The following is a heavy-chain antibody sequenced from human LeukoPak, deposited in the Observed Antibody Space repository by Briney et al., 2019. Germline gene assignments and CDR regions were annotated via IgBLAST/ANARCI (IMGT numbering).Heavy chain of an antibody. J-gene: IGHJ4*02. CDR2: LDTDGSDT. D-gene: IGHD2-2*01. Sequence: GGSLRLSCAASGFTFSNYAMSWVRQAPGKGLVWVSRLDTDGSDTSYADSVKGRFTISRDNAKNTLYLQMNNLRAEDTAMYYCARDRYPAAREFDYWGQGTLVTVSS. CDR1: GFTFSNYA. CDR3: ARDRYPAAREFDY. V-gene: IGHV3-74*01.